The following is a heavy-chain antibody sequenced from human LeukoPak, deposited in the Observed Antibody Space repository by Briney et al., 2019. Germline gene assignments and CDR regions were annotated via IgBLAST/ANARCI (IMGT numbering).Heavy chain of an antibody. CDR2: MFFSGST. J-gene: IGHJ6*03. CDR3: XXXGXXXXYYMAV. CDR1: GGSISSRSYY. V-gene: IGHV4-39*01. Sequence: SETLSLTCTVSGGSISSRSYYWGWIRQPPGKGLEWIGSMFFSGSTSYNPALKSRVTMSMDTSKNQFSLRLNSATAAHAALYFXXXXGXXXXYYMAVXXKXTTVTVSS.